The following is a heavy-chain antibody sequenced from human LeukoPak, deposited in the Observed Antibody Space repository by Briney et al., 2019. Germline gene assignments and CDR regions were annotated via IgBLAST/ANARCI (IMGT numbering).Heavy chain of an antibody. J-gene: IGHJ4*02. D-gene: IGHD6-13*01. CDR1: GFTFSSHW. V-gene: IGHV3-74*03. CDR3: ARVGRITAASDIDY. Sequence: GGSLRPSCAVSGFTFSSHWMHWVRQAPGKGLVWVSRINSDGSDTKYADSVKGRFTISRDNAKNTLYLQMNSLRAEDTAVYYCARVGRITAASDIDYWGQGILVTVSS. CDR2: INSDGSDT.